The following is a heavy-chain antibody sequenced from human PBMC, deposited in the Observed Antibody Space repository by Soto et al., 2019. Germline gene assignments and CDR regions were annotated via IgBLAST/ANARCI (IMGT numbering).Heavy chain of an antibody. CDR2: ISGSGGST. CDR1: GFTFSSYA. Sequence: PGGSLRLSCAASGFTFSSYAMSWVRQAPGKGLEWVSAISGSGGSTYYADSVQGRFTISRDNSKNTLYLQMNSLRSEDTAVYYCAKFTYSGISYYYYCMDVWGQGAPVTVSS. J-gene: IGHJ6*02. D-gene: IGHD2-21*01. CDR3: AKFTYSGISYYYYCMDV. V-gene: IGHV3-23*01.